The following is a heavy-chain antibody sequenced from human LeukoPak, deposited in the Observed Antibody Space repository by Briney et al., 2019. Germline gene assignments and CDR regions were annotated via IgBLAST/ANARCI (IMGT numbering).Heavy chain of an antibody. V-gene: IGHV4-39*02. D-gene: IGHD6-19*01. CDR3: ATDGKYYSSGDY. CDR2: IFYSGST. CDR1: GGSISSSSYY. Sequence: SETLSLTCTVSGGSISSSSYYWGWTRQPTGKGLEWIGNIFYSGSTYYNPSLKSRVTISVDTSKNQFSLKLSSVTAADTAVYYCATDGKYYSSGDYWGQGTLVTVSS. J-gene: IGHJ4*02.